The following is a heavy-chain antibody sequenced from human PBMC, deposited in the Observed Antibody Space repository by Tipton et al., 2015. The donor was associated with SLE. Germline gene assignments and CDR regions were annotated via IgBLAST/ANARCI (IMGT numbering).Heavy chain of an antibody. CDR1: GGSISSSSYY. CDR2: IYYSGST. V-gene: IGHV4-39*01. CDR3: ARQRWFDP. Sequence: LRLSCTVSGGSISSSSYYWGWIRQPPGKGLEWIGSIYYSGSTYYNPSLKSLVTISVDTSKTQFSLKLSSVTAADPAVYYCARQRWFDPWGQGTLVTVSS. J-gene: IGHJ5*02.